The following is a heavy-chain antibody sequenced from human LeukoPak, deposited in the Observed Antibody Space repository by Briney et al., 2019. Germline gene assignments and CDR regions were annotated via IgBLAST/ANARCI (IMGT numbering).Heavy chain of an antibody. CDR3: ARDWSGWASCAVY. J-gene: IGHJ4*02. V-gene: IGHV1-18*01. CDR2: ISAYNGNT. Sequence: ASVKVSCKASGYTCTSYDISWVRQATGQGLEWMGWISAYNGNTHYAQKFQDRVTMTTDTSTSTAYMELRSLRSDDTAVYYCARDWSGWASCAVYWGQGTLVTVSS. CDR1: GYTCTSYD. D-gene: IGHD3-3*01.